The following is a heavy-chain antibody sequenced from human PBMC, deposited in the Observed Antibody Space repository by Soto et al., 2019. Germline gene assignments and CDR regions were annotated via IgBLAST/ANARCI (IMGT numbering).Heavy chain of an antibody. CDR1: GFTFSDYY. D-gene: IGHD3-9*01. CDR3: ARDADILPGSDASDI. V-gene: IGHV3-11*05. CDR2: ISSSSSYT. Sequence: QVQLVESGGGLVKPGGSLRLSCAASGFTFSDYYMSWIRQAPGKGLEWVSYISSSSSYTNYADSVKGRFTISRDNAKNSLYLQINSLRAEDTAVYYCARDADILPGSDASDIWGQGTMVTVSS. J-gene: IGHJ3*02.